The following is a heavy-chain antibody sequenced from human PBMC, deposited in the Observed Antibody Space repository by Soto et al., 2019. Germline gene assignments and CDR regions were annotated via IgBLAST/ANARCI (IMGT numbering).Heavy chain of an antibody. CDR3: ARELLRLLHDLKYNWFDP. CDR2: INHSGST. Sequence: PSETLSLTCAVYGGSFSGYYWSWIRQPPGKGLEWIGEINHSGSTNYNPSLKSRVTISVDTSKNQFSLKLSSVTAADTAVYYCARELLRLLHDLKYNWFDPWGQGTLVTVSS. J-gene: IGHJ5*02. V-gene: IGHV4-34*01. CDR1: GGSFSGYY. D-gene: IGHD1-26*01.